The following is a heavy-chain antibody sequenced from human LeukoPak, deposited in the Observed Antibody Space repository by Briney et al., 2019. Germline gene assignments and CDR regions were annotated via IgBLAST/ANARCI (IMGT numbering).Heavy chain of an antibody. CDR2: INHSGNT. Sequence: SETLSLTCAVYGGSFSGYYWSRIRQSPGKGLEWIGDINHSGNTNYNPSLKSRVTMSIDTSKTQFSLKLTSMTAADMAVYYCARVGPYNWNYWYFDLWGRGAPVTVS. CDR3: ARVGPYNWNYWYFDL. J-gene: IGHJ2*01. V-gene: IGHV4-34*01. CDR1: GGSFSGYY. D-gene: IGHD1-20*01.